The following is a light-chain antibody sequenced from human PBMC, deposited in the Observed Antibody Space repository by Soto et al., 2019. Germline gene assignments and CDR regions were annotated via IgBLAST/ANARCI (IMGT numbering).Light chain of an antibody. CDR1: QTISSY. Sequence: DIQMTQSPSSLSASVGDRVTITCRASQTISSYLNWYQQKPGKAPKLLIYATSYLQSGVPSRFGGSASGTDFTLTISGVQPEDFATYYCQQTYSTPPTFGQGNKVEIK. V-gene: IGKV1-39*01. CDR2: ATS. J-gene: IGKJ1*01. CDR3: QQTYSTPPT.